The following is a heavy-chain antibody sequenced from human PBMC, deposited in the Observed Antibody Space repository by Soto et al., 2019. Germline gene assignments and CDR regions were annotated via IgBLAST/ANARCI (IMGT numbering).Heavy chain of an antibody. J-gene: IGHJ1*01. CDR2: IIPIFGTA. Sequence: QVQLVQSGAEVKKPGSSVKVSCKASGGTFSSYAISWVRQAPGQGLEWMGGIIPIFGTANYAQKFQGRVTITADESASTAYMELSSLRSEDTAVYYCARVTRPYYYDSSGYYYHHWGQGTLVTVSS. D-gene: IGHD3-22*01. CDR3: ARVTRPYYYDSSGYYYHH. V-gene: IGHV1-69*01. CDR1: GGTFSSYA.